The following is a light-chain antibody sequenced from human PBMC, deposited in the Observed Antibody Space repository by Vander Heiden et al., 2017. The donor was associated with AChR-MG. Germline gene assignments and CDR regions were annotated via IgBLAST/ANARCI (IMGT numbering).Light chain of an antibody. CDR2: AAS. V-gene: IGKV1-12*01. Sequence: IPHTPSPPSVAASGGDKVTITCRASQGISSWLAWYQQKPGKAPKLLIYAASSLQSGVPSRFSGSGSGTDFTLTISSLQPEDFATYYCQQANSVPRGFTFGHGTKVDIK. CDR1: QGISSW. J-gene: IGKJ3*01. CDR3: QQANSVPRGFT.